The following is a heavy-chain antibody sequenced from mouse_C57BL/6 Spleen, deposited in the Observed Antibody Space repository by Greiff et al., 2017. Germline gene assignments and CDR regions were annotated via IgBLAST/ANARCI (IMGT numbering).Heavy chain of an antibody. CDR2: INPSNGGT. J-gene: IGHJ3*01. CDR3: ASPNWDGDWFAY. D-gene: IGHD4-1*01. V-gene: IGHV1-53*01. CDR1: GYTFTSYW. Sequence: VQLQQSGTELVKPGASVKLSCKASGYTFTSYWMHWVKQRPGQGLEWIGNINPSNGGTNYNEKFKSKATLTVDKSSSKAYMQLSSLTSEDSAVYYCASPNWDGDWFAYWGQGTLVTVSA.